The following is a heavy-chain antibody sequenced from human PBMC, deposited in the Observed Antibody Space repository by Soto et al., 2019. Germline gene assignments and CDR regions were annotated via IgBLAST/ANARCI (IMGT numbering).Heavy chain of an antibody. V-gene: IGHV4-34*01. CDR2: INHSGST. D-gene: IGHD5-18*01. CDR3: ARVRWGYSYGAY. CDR1: GGSFSGYY. Sequence: QVQLQQWGAGLLKPSETLSLTCAVYGGSFSGYYWSWIRQPPGKGLEWIGEINHSGSTNYNPSLKSRVTISVDTSKNQCSLKLSSVTAADTAVYYCARVRWGYSYGAYWGQGTLVTVSS. J-gene: IGHJ4*02.